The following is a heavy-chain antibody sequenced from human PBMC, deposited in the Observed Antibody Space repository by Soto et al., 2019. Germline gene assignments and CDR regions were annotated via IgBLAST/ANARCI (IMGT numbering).Heavy chain of an antibody. CDR1: GFTFSSYG. Sequence: GGSLRLSCAASGFTFSSYGMHWVRQAPGKGLEWVAVIWYDGSNKYYADSVKGRFTISRDNSKNTLYLQMNSMRAEDTAVYYCARDGTVTPPLAYFDYWGQGTLVTVSS. D-gene: IGHD4-4*01. V-gene: IGHV3-33*01. CDR2: IWYDGSNK. CDR3: ARDGTVTPPLAYFDY. J-gene: IGHJ4*02.